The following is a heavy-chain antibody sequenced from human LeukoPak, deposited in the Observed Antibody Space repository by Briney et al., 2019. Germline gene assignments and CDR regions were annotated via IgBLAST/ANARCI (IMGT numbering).Heavy chain of an antibody. J-gene: IGHJ4*02. CDR1: GYTFTIYY. Sequence: ASVTVSCKASGYTFTIYYMHWVRQAPGQGLEWMGVINPSGGSTSYAQKFQGRVTMTRDTSTSTVYMELSSLRSEDTAVYYCARVGSSGYSPFDYRGQGTLVTVSS. CDR2: INPSGGST. D-gene: IGHD3-3*01. CDR3: ARVGSSGYSPFDY. V-gene: IGHV1-46*01.